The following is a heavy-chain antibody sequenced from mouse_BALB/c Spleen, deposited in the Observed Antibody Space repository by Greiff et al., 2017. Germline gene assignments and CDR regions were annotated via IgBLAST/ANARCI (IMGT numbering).Heavy chain of an antibody. J-gene: IGHJ2*01. D-gene: IGHD1-2*01. V-gene: IGHV1S22*01. Sequence: LQQPGSELVRPGASVKLSCKASGYTFTCYWMHWVKQRPGQGLEWIGNIYPGSGSTNYDEKFKSKDTLTVDTSSSTAYMQLSSLTSEDSAVYDCTRWSTATSFDYWGQGTTLTVSS. CDR1: GYTFTCYW. CDR2: IYPGSGST. CDR3: TRWSTATSFDY.